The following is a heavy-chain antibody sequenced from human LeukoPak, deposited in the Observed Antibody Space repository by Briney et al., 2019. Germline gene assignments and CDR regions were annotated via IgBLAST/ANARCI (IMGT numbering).Heavy chain of an antibody. Sequence: GGSLRLSCAASGFTFSSYSMNWVRQAPGKGLEWVSSISSSSSYIYYADSVKGRFTISRDNAKNSLYLQMNSLRAEDTAVYYCARDSRTWELLRSDYWGQGTLVTVSS. J-gene: IGHJ4*02. V-gene: IGHV3-21*01. CDR2: ISSSSSYI. CDR1: GFTFSSYS. CDR3: ARDSRTWELLRSDY. D-gene: IGHD1-26*01.